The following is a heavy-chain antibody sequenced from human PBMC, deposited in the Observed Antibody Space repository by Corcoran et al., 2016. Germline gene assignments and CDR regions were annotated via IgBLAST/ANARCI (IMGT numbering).Heavy chain of an antibody. V-gene: IGHV3-7*03. Sequence: EVQLVESGGGLVQPGGSLRLSCAASGFTFSSYWMSWVRQAPGKGLEWVANIKQDGSEKYYVDSVKGRFTISRDNAKNSLYLQMNSLRAEDTAVYYCARVGTFPSLDFDYWGQGTLVTVSS. CDR2: IKQDGSEK. CDR1: GFTFSSYW. D-gene: IGHD1-1*01. CDR3: ARVGTFPSLDFDY. J-gene: IGHJ4*02.